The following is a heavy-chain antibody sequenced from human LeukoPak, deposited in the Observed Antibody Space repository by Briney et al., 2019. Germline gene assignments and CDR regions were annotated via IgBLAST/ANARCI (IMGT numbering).Heavy chain of an antibody. CDR1: GGSISSYY. CDR3: ARMGDSYGYRGFDY. CDR2: TYYSGST. J-gene: IGHJ4*02. D-gene: IGHD5-18*01. Sequence: SETLSLTCTVSGGSISSYYWSWIRQPPGKGLEWIGYTYYSGSTNYNPSLKSRATISVDTSKNQFSLKLSSVTAADTAVYYCARMGDSYGYRGFDYWGQGTLVTVSS. V-gene: IGHV4-59*01.